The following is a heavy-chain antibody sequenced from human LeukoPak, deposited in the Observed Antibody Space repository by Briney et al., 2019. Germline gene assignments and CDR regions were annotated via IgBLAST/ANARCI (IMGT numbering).Heavy chain of an antibody. D-gene: IGHD6-13*01. J-gene: IGHJ4*02. CDR3: ARDLDPYSSSWFDY. CDR1: GFTFSSYG. V-gene: IGHV3-33*01. Sequence: GGSLRLSCAASGFTFSSYGMHWVRQAPGKGLEWVAVIWYDGSNKYYADSVKGRFTISRDNSKNTLYLQMNSLRAEDTAVYYCARDLDPYSSSWFDYWGQGTLVTVSS. CDR2: IWYDGSNK.